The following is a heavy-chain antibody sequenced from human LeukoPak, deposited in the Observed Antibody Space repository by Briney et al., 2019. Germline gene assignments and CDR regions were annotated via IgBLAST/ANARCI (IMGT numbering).Heavy chain of an antibody. D-gene: IGHD6-19*01. J-gene: IGHJ4*02. CDR3: VKDSENLIAMDGHFDY. CDR1: EFTFSTYA. CDR2: ISYNGGST. Sequence: GGSLRLSCSASEFTFSTYAMHWVRQAPGKGLECVSGISYNGGSTYYADSVKGRFTISRDNSKNTLYLQMSSLRAEDTAVYYCVKDSENLIAMDGHFDYWGQGTLVSVSS. V-gene: IGHV3-64D*09.